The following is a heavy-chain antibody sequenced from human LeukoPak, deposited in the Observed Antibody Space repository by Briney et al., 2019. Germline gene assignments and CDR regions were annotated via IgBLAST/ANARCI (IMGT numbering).Heavy chain of an antibody. CDR2: ISYGGST. CDR3: ARRVRSSRSRYFDL. Sequence: SETLSLTCTVSGGSISSSSYYWGWIRQPPGKGLEWIGSISYGGSTYYNPSLKSRVTISVDTSKNQFSLNLSSVTAADTAVYYCARRVRSSRSRYFDLRGRGTLVTVSS. V-gene: IGHV4-39*01. J-gene: IGHJ2*01. CDR1: GGSISSSSYY. D-gene: IGHD3-10*01.